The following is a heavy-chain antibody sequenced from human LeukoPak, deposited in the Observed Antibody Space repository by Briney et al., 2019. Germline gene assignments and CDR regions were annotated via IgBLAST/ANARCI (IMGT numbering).Heavy chain of an antibody. CDR2: ISGSGDTT. CDR3: AKDRTVGASYWYFDL. V-gene: IGHV3-23*01. CDR1: GFTFSFYA. Sequence: PGGSLRLSCEASGFTFSFYAMTWVRQAPGKGLEWVSAISGSGDTTYYADSVKGRFTISRDSSRNTLFLHMNTLRAEDTAIYYCAKDRTVGASYWYFDLWGRGTLVTVSS. D-gene: IGHD1-26*01. J-gene: IGHJ2*01.